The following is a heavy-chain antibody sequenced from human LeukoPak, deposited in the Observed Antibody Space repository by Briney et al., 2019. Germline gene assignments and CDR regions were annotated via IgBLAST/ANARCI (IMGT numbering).Heavy chain of an antibody. CDR2: IFPIFGTA. CDR1: GGTFSSYA. D-gene: IGHD2-2*01. J-gene: IGHJ5*02. V-gene: IGHV1-69*13. CDR3: ASYCSSTSCQDP. Sequence: ASVKVSCKASGGTFSSYAISWVRQDPAQGLEWMGGIFPIFGTANYAQKFQGRVTITADESTSTACMELSSLRSEDTAVYYCASYCSSTSCQDPWGQGTLVTVSS.